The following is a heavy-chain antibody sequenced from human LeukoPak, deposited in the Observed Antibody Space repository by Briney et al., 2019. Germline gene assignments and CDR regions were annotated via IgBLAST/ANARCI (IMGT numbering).Heavy chain of an antibody. J-gene: IGHJ4*02. D-gene: IGHD1-26*01. CDR1: GLTFSSEY. CDR2: IFNDGIT. Sequence: GGSLRLSCAASGLTFSSEYMSWVRQAPGQGLEWVSVIFNDGITYYADSVKGRFTISRDNSENTLFLHMDSLRAADTAVYFCARVLSGSLDYWGQGTLVTVSS. V-gene: IGHV3-53*01. CDR3: ARVLSGSLDY.